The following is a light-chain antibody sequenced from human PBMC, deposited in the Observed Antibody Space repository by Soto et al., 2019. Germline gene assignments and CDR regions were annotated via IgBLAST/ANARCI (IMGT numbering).Light chain of an antibody. CDR2: DTS. V-gene: IGKV3-20*01. Sequence: EFVLTQSPGTLSLSPGERATLSCRASESLTNSFIAWYQQKPGQAPRLLIYDTSSRASGIPDRFSGGGSGTDFTLTITRLEPEDFAVYYCQQYGDSPQTFGPGTKVDIK. CDR1: ESLTNSF. J-gene: IGKJ1*01. CDR3: QQYGDSPQT.